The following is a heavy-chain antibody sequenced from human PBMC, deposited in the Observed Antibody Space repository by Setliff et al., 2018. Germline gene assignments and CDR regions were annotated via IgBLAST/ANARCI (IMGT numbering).Heavy chain of an antibody. Sequence: SSETLSLTCGVSGVSITSGHYWGWIRQSSGKGLEWLATIHQRGRTYYNPSLNSRVTISLDTSKNHFSLKLRSVTAEDSAVYYCASPGRDNLDSPFDAFDIWGQGTKVTVSS. CDR2: IHQRGRT. J-gene: IGHJ3*02. CDR1: GVSITSGHY. D-gene: IGHD3-3*01. V-gene: IGHV4-38-2*01. CDR3: ASPGRDNLDSPFDAFDI.